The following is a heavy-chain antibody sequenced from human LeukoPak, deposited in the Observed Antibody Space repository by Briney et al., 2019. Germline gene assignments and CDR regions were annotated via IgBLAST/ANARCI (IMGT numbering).Heavy chain of an antibody. J-gene: IGHJ4*02. CDR1: GFTFSSYE. D-gene: IGHD3-10*01. CDR2: ISRSGSTI. Sequence: GGSLRLSCAASGFTFSSYEMNWVRQAPGKGLEWVSYISRSGSTIYYADSVKGRFTISRDNAKNSLYLQMNSLRAEDTAVYYCARVLGFGELFFDYWGQGTLVTVSS. CDR3: ARVLGFGELFFDY. V-gene: IGHV3-48*03.